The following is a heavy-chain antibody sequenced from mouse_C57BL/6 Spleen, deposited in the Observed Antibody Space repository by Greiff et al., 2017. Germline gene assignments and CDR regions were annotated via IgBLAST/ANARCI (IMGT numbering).Heavy chain of an antibody. Sequence: QVQLKQSGAELVRPGASVKLSCKASGYTFTDYYINWVKQRPGQGLEWIARIYPGSGNTYYNEKFKGKATLTAEKSSSTAYMQLNSLTSEDSAVYFCARRALYSNYDYAMDYWGQGTSVTGSS. CDR2: IYPGSGNT. J-gene: IGHJ4*01. D-gene: IGHD2-5*01. CDR3: ARRALYSNYDYAMDY. V-gene: IGHV1-76*01. CDR1: GYTFTDYY.